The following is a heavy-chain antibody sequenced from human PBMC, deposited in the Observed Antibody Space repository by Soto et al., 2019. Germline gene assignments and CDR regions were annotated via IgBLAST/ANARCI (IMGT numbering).Heavy chain of an antibody. J-gene: IGHJ4*02. CDR2: IYDSGST. Sequence: PSETLSLTCTVSGGFISGYYWSWIRQPPGKGLEWIGYIYDSGSTKYNPSLKSRVTISVDTSKNHFSLELSSVTAADTAVYYCARDEYSYGFFDYWGQGILVTVSS. CDR3: ARDEYSYGFFDY. D-gene: IGHD5-18*01. V-gene: IGHV4-59*01. CDR1: GGFISGYY.